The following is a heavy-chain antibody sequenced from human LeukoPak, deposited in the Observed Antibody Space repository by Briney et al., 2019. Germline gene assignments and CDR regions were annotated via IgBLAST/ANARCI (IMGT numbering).Heavy chain of an antibody. CDR3: ARDKGSLNYYYYYMDV. J-gene: IGHJ6*03. V-gene: IGHV3-30*04. CDR1: GFTFSSYA. CDR2: ISYDGSNK. Sequence: PGGTLRLSCAASGFTFSSYAMHWVRQAPGKGLEWVAVISYDGSNKYYADSVKGRFTISRDNSKNSLYLQMNSLRAEDTAVYYCARDKGSLNYYYYYMDVWGKGTTVTVSS.